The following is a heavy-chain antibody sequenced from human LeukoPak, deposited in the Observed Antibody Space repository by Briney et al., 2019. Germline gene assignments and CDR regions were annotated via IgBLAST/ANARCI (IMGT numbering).Heavy chain of an antibody. Sequence: GASVKVSCKASGGTFRRFAMSWVRQAPGQGLEWMGGIIPIFGSANYAQKFQGRVTITADESTSTAYMELSNLRSEDTAVYYCAREGRYYYYYMDVWGKGTTVTISS. J-gene: IGHJ6*03. CDR3: AREGRYYYYYMDV. CDR2: IIPIFGSA. CDR1: GGTFRRFA. V-gene: IGHV1-69*13.